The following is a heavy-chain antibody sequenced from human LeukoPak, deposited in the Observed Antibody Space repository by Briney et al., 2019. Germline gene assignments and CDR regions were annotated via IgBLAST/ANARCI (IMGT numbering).Heavy chain of an antibody. CDR2: ISYDGSNK. CDR1: GFTFSSYA. D-gene: IGHD3-16*01. J-gene: IGHJ4*02. Sequence: QPGRSLRLSCAASGFTFSSYAMHWVRQAPGKGLEWVAVISYDGSNKYYADSVKGRFTISRDKSKNTLYLQMNSLRAEDTAVYYCASVSTASGGGYFDYWGQGTLVTVSS. CDR3: ASVSTASGGGYFDY. V-gene: IGHV3-30-3*01.